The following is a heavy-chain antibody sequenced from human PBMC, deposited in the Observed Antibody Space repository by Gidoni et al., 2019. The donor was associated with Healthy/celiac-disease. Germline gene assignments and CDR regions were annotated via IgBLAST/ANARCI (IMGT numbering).Heavy chain of an antibody. V-gene: IGHV3-30-3*01. CDR1: GFTFSSYA. Sequence: QVQLVESGEGVVQPGRSLRLSCAASGFTFSSYAMHWVRQAPGKGLEWVAVISYDGSNKYYADSVKGRFTISRDNSKNTLYLQMNSLRAEDTAVYYCARVRSSGYLGWGQGTLVTVSS. J-gene: IGHJ4*02. CDR2: ISYDGSNK. CDR3: ARVRSSGYLG. D-gene: IGHD3-22*01.